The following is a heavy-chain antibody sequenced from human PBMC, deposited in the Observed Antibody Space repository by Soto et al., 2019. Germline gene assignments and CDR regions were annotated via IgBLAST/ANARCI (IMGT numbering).Heavy chain of an antibody. D-gene: IGHD1-1*01. V-gene: IGHV4-59*08. J-gene: IGHJ4*02. CDR1: GGSISSYY. Sequence: QVQLQESGPGLVKPSETLSLTCTVSGGSISSYYWSWIRQPPGKGLEWIGYIYYSGSTNYNPSLKSRVXXSXDXLKNQFSLKLSSVTAADTAVYYCARQGRGTGTGGDYWGQGTLVTVSS. CDR3: ARQGRGTGTGGDY. CDR2: IYYSGST.